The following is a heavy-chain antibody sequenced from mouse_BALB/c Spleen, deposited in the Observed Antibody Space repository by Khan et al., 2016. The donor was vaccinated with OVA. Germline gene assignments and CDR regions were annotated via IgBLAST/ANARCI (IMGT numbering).Heavy chain of an antibody. D-gene: IGHD1-1*01. Sequence: EVELVESGGDLVKPGGSLKLSCAASGFTFSTFGMSWVRQTPDKRLEWVATISSGGTYTYYPDSVKGRFTISRDNAKNTLYLQMSSLRSEDTAMDYWARHWVGLMDFWGQGTSVTVSS. CDR3: ARHWVGLMDF. CDR1: GFTFSTFG. J-gene: IGHJ4*01. V-gene: IGHV5-6*01. CDR2: ISSGGTYT.